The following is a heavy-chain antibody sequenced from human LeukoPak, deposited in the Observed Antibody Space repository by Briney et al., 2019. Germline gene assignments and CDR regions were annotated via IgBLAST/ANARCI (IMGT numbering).Heavy chain of an antibody. D-gene: IGHD5-24*01. CDR3: ATGTSRDGYNHAY. CDR1: GGSISSGGYY. V-gene: IGHV4-31*03. CDR2: IYSSGST. Sequence: PSETLSLTCTVSGGSISSGGYYWSWIRQHPGKGLEWIGYIYSSGSTYYNPSLKSRVTISVDTSKNQFSLKLSSVTAADTAVYYCATGTSRDGYNHAYWGQGTLVTVSS. J-gene: IGHJ4*02.